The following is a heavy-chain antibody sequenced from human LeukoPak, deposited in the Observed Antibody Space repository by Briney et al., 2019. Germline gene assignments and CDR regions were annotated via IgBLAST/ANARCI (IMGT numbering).Heavy chain of an antibody. D-gene: IGHD2-2*02. Sequence: PGRSLRLSCAASGFGFSRYAMYWVRQPPGKGLEWVAISSFDGNNKYYADSVKGRFTISRDNSKNTLYLQMNSLRAEDTAVYYCARDRGYQLLYGYFDYWGQGTLVTVSS. CDR3: ARDRGYQLLYGYFDY. CDR2: SSFDGNNK. CDR1: GFGFSRYA. V-gene: IGHV3-30-3*01. J-gene: IGHJ4*02.